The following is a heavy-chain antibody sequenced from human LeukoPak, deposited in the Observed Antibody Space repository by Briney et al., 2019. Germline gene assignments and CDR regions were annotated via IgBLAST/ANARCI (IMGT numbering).Heavy chain of an antibody. D-gene: IGHD5-24*01. CDR3: ARGNGRWLQLGFDY. J-gene: IGHJ4*02. Sequence: SETLSLTCTVSGGSISSYYWSWIRQPPGKGREWIGYIYYSGSTNYNPSLKSRVTISVDTSKNQFSLKLSSVTAADTAVYYCARGNGRWLQLGFDYWGQGTLVTVSS. CDR2: IYYSGST. CDR1: GGSISSYY. V-gene: IGHV4-59*01.